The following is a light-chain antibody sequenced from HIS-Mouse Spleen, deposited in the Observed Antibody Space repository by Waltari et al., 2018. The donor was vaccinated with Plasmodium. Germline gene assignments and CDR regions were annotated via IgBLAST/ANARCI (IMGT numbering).Light chain of an antibody. J-gene: IGKJ4*01. CDR2: AAS. V-gene: IGKV1-8*01. CDR1: QGISSY. CDR3: QQYYSYLLT. Sequence: AIRMTQSPSSFSASTGDRVTITCRASQGISSYLAWYQQKPGKAPKRLIYAASTLQRWVPSRFSGSGSGTDFTLTISCLQSEDFATYYCQQYYSYLLTFGGGTKVEIK.